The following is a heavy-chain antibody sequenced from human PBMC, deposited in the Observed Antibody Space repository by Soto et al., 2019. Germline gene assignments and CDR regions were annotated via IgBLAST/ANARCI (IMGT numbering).Heavy chain of an antibody. Sequence: QVQLVESGGGVVQPGRSLRLSCAASGFTFSSYGMHWVRQAPGKGLEWVAVIWYDGSNKYYADSVKGRFTISRDNSKNTLYLQMNSLRAEDTAVYYCARDARTTIFGVVISYFDYGMDVWGQGTTVTVSS. CDR3: ARDARTTIFGVVISYFDYGMDV. CDR1: GFTFSSYG. D-gene: IGHD3-3*01. J-gene: IGHJ6*02. V-gene: IGHV3-33*01. CDR2: IWYDGSNK.